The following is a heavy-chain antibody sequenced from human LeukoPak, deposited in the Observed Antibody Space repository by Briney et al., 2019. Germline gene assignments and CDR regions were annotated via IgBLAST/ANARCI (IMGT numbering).Heavy chain of an antibody. D-gene: IGHD1-20*01. V-gene: IGHV3-23*01. CDR3: LRDLNWSLDQ. CDR1: GVTLSTYA. J-gene: IGHJ4*02. Sequence: GGSLRLSCAASGVTLSTYAMSWARQAPGKGLEWVSGISSSGSGDNTYYADSVKGRFTISRDSSKNTLFLHMNALRAEDTAVYYCLRDLNWSLDQWGQGTLVTVSS. CDR2: ISSSGSGDNT.